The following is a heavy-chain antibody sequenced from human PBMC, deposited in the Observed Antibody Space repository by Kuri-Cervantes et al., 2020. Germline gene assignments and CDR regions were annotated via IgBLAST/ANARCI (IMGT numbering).Heavy chain of an antibody. V-gene: IGHV4-34*01. Sequence: ESLKISCAASGFTFSSYAMSWIRQPPGKGLEWIGEINHSGSTNYNPSLKSRVTISVDTSKNQFSLKLSSVTAADTAVYYCARGPETGTGAFDIWGQGTMVTVSS. CDR3: ARGPETGTGAFDI. CDR2: INHSGST. D-gene: IGHD1-1*01. J-gene: IGHJ3*02. CDR1: GFTFSSYA.